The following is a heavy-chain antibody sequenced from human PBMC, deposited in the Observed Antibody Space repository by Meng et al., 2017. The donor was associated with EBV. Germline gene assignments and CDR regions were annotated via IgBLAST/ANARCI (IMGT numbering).Heavy chain of an antibody. D-gene: IGHD1/OR15-1a*01. CDR1: GYTFTSYY. J-gene: IGHJ4*02. CDR3: VRELVGGTFDY. CDR2: IIPAGGNT. Sequence: QVSVLQSGAEVKEPGASVKVSCKASGYTFTSYYRHWVRQAPGQGLEWMGIIIPAGGNTNYAQKFRGRFTMTRDTSTSTVYMDLSILTSEDTAVYYCVRELVGGTFDYWGQGTLGTVSS. V-gene: IGHV1-46*01.